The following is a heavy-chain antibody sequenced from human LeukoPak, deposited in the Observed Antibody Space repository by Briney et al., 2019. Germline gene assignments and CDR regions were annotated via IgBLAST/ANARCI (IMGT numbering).Heavy chain of an antibody. CDR3: ARAGGVDYYGSGSYVFDY. CDR1: AYTFTCYY. D-gene: IGHD3-10*01. Sequence: ASVTVSCKASAYTFTCYYMHWVRQAPGQGLEWMGWINPNSGDTNYAQKFQGRVTMTSDTSMSTAYMDLSRLSSDDTAVYYCARAGGVDYYGSGSYVFDYWGQGTLVTVSS. J-gene: IGHJ4*02. CDR2: INPNSGDT. V-gene: IGHV1-2*02.